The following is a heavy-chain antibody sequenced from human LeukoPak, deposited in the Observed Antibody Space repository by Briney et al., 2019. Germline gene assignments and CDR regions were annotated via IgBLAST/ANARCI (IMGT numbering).Heavy chain of an antibody. CDR3: AREKDYDSSGFDY. CDR1: GFTFSSYT. D-gene: IGHD3-22*01. CDR2: ISSSGSTI. Sequence: PGGSLRLSCAASGFTFSSYTMNWVRQAPGKGPEWVSYISSSGSTIYYADSVKGRFTISRDNAKNSLYLQMNSLRAEDTAVYYCAREKDYDSSGFDYWGQGALVTVSS. V-gene: IGHV3-48*04. J-gene: IGHJ4*02.